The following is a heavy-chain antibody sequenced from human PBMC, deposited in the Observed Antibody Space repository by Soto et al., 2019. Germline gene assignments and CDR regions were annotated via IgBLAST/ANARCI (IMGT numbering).Heavy chain of an antibody. CDR3: ARDVFCGGAPACPDLDV. Sequence: QVVLEQSGGEVKKPGASVKVSCKASGYTFSGYSITWVRQAPGQGLEWMGRISGYNGNTNYARTLRGRLTLTTDTSTSPAYMKLRSLTSDDTAVYYCARDVFCGGAPACPDLDVWGQGTTVTVSS. V-gene: IGHV1-18*04. D-gene: IGHD2-21*01. CDR1: GYTFSGYS. CDR2: ISGYNGNT. J-gene: IGHJ6*02.